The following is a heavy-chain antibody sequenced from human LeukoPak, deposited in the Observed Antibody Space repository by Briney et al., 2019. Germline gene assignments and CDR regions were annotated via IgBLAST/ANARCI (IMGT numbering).Heavy chain of an antibody. CDR3: ASGYSSSWYQGDGYNYLDY. J-gene: IGHJ4*02. D-gene: IGHD6-13*01. V-gene: IGHV4-59*12. CDR1: GGSISSYY. Sequence: PSETLSLTCTVSGGSISSYYWSWIRQPPGKGLEWIGYIYYSGSTNYNPSLKSRVTISVDTSKTQFSLKLSSVTAADTAVYYCASGYSSSWYQGDGYNYLDYWGQGTLVTVSS. CDR2: IYYSGST.